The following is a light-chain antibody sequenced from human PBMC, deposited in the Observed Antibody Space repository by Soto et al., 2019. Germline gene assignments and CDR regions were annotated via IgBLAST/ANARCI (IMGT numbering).Light chain of an antibody. CDR1: QSVSRNY. Sequence: EIFLTHSPFSLSLSPGERSTLSCRASQSVSRNYLAWYQQKPGQAPRLLIFGASNRATGIPARFSGSGSGTELTLTINGLAPEDSEVYFCMPYSSSKWKFGQGTKVDIK. CDR2: GAS. V-gene: IGKV3-20*01. CDR3: MPYSSSKWK. J-gene: IGKJ1*01.